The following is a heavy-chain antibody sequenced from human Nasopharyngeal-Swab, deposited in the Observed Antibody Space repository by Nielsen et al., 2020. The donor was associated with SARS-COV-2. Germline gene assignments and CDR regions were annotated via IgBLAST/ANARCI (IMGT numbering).Heavy chain of an antibody. J-gene: IGHJ4*02. Sequence: WICQPPGKGLEWVAVISYDGSNKYYADSVKGRFTISRDNSKNALYLQMNSLRAEDTAVYYCARGDSSSSTGVDYWGQGTLVTVSS. V-gene: IGHV3-30-3*01. CDR3: ARGDSSSSTGVDY. D-gene: IGHD6-6*01. CDR2: ISYDGSNK.